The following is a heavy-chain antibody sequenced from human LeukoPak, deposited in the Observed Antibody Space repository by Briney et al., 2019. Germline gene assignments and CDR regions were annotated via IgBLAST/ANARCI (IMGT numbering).Heavy chain of an antibody. CDR3: ARDSRSGYSGYDFYYYYYMDV. J-gene: IGHJ6*03. V-gene: IGHV6-1*01. CDR2: TYYRSKWYN. D-gene: IGHD5-12*01. Sequence: SQTLSLTCAISGDSVSSNSAAWNWLRQSPSRGLEWLGRTYYRSKWYNDYAVSVKSRITINPDTSKNQFSLQLNSVTPEDTAVYYCARDSRSGYSGYDFYYYYYMDVWGKGTTVTVSS. CDR1: GDSVSSNSAA.